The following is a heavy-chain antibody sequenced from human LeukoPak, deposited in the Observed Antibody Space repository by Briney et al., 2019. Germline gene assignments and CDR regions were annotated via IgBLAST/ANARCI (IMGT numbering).Heavy chain of an antibody. V-gene: IGHV3-30*04. CDR2: ISYDGSNK. J-gene: IGHJ4*02. CDR3: ARDSAYYDSSGHPLKYYFDY. Sequence: GRSLRLSCAASGFTFSSYAMHWVRQAPGKGLEWVAVISYDGSNKYYADSVKGRFTISRDNSKNTLYLQMNSLRAEDTAVYYCARDSAYYDSSGHPLKYYFDYWGQGTLVTVSS. CDR1: GFTFSSYA. D-gene: IGHD3-22*01.